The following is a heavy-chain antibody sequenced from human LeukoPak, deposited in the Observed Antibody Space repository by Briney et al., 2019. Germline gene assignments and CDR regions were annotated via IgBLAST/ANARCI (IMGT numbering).Heavy chain of an antibody. D-gene: IGHD3-10*01. Sequence: PGGSLRLSCAASGFPFSSYAMSWVRQPPGKGLEWVSAIRGSGGSTYYADSVKGRFTISRDNSKNTLYLQMNSLRAEDTAVYYCAKGAMVRGVIITPFDYWGQGTLVTVSS. CDR2: IRGSGGST. CDR3: AKGAMVRGVIITPFDY. J-gene: IGHJ4*02. CDR1: GFPFSSYA. V-gene: IGHV3-23*01.